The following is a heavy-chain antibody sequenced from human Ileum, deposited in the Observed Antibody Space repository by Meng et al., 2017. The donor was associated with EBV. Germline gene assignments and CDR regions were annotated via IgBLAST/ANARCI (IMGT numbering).Heavy chain of an antibody. CDR3: ARGQKGYFDL. V-gene: IGHV4-30-4*01. J-gene: IGHJ2*01. Sequence: QVKRQESGPGLVKPSPTLSLTCTAPGGSISSSNYYWSWIRQPQGKGLEWSGHIYNSGSTYYNPSLKSRITISVDTSKNQFSLKLSSVTAADTAVYYCARGQKGYFDLWGRGTLVTVSS. CDR1: GGSISSSNYY. CDR2: IYNSGST.